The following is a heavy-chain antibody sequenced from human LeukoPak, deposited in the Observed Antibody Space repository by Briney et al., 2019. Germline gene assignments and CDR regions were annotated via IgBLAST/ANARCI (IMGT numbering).Heavy chain of an antibody. CDR1: GYTFTSYG. D-gene: IGHD3-16*02. Sequence: ASVKVSCKASGYTFTSYGISWVRQAPGQGLEWMGWISAYNGNTNYAQKLQGRVTMTTDTSTSTAYMELRSLRSDDTAVYYCGRDFWVYYYVGGGYLYSHDSFDIWGQGTMVTVSS. CDR2: ISAYNGNT. CDR3: GRDFWVYYYVGGGYLYSHDSFDI. J-gene: IGHJ3*02. V-gene: IGHV1-18*04.